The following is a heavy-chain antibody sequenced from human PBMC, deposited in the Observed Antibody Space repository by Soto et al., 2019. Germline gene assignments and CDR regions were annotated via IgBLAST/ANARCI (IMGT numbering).Heavy chain of an antibody. D-gene: IGHD3-16*01. J-gene: IGHJ4*02. CDR1: GFNFSNYA. CDR3: AKDRRAGGNSAFYFDF. V-gene: IGHV3-23*01. CDR2: ISATGGGT. Sequence: QPVGSLRLSCAASGFNFSNYARSWVRQAPGKGLEWVSLISATGGGTYYADSVKGRFTISRDNSHNTLYLQVHSLTAEDTAVYYCAKDRRAGGNSAFYFDFWGQGAQGTVS.